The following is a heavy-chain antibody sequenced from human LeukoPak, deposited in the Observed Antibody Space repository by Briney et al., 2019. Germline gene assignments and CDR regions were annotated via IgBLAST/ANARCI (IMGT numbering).Heavy chain of an antibody. CDR3: RRERTAPRDRRGFRP. J-gene: IGHJ5*02. Sequence: SETLSLTCTVSGGSISSYYWSWIRQPPGTGLEWIGYIYYSGSTNYNPSLKSRVTISVDTSKNPFSLKLSSVTAAAPGVFYFRRERTAPRDRRGFRPWGQGTLVTVSS. V-gene: IGHV4-59*01. CDR1: GGSISSYY. D-gene: IGHD1-1*01. CDR2: IYYSGST.